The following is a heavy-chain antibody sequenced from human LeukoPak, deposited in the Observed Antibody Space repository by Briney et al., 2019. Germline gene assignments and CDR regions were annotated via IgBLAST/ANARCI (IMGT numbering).Heavy chain of an antibody. D-gene: IGHD1-26*01. CDR1: GYTFTGYY. V-gene: IGHV1-2*02. CDR3: ANIVGATRHAFDI. Sequence: ASVKVSCKASGYTFTGYYMHWVRQAPREGLEWMGWINPNSGGTNYAQKFQGRVTMTRDTSISTAYMELSRLRSDDTAVYYCANIVGATRHAFDIWGQGTMVTVSS. J-gene: IGHJ3*02. CDR2: INPNSGGT.